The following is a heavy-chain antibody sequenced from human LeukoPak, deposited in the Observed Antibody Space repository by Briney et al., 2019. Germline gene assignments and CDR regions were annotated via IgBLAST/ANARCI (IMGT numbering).Heavy chain of an antibody. D-gene: IGHD6-19*01. CDR3: ARAIAVVDY. Sequence: ASVKVSCKAPGYTFIDYYIHWVRQAPGQGLEWMGWINPNSGGTNYAQEFQGRVTMTKDTSISTAYMDLSGLRSDDTAVYFCARAIAVVDYWGQGTLVTVSS. CDR1: GYTFIDYY. V-gene: IGHV1-2*02. CDR2: INPNSGGT. J-gene: IGHJ4*02.